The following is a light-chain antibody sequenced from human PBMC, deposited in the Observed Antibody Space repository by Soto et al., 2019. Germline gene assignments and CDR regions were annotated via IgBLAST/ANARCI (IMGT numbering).Light chain of an antibody. CDR1: QSVSSN. CDR2: GAS. Sequence: EIVMTQSPATLSVSPGERATLSCRASQSVSSNLAWYQQKPGQAPRLLIYGASTRATGIPARFSDSGSGTEFTLTISSLQSEDFAVYYCQQYNNWPPWGFGQGTKVEIK. CDR3: QQYNNWPPWG. V-gene: IGKV3-15*01. J-gene: IGKJ1*01.